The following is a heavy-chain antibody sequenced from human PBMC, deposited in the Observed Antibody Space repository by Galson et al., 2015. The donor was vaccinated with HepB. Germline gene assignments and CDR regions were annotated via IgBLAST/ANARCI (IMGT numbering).Heavy chain of an antibody. V-gene: IGHV3-20*01. CDR3: VRGGPSDTSGSYDEFDL. D-gene: IGHD3-22*01. Sequence: SLRLSCAASGFTFDDYGMSWVRQAPGKGLEWVSGMSWNGDYIAYGDSVKGRFTISRDNAKNFLFLEMNSLRVEDTALYHCVRGGPSDTSGSYDEFDLWGQGTMVIVSS. J-gene: IGHJ3*01. CDR2: MSWNGDYI. CDR1: GFTFDDYG.